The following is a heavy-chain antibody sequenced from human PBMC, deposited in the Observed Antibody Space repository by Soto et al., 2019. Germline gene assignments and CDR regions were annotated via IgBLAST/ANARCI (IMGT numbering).Heavy chain of an antibody. CDR2: INYTEKT. CDR1: GGSISSYY. D-gene: IGHD2-15*01. J-gene: IGHJ6*02. CDR3: ARARFQLLHPYYYGMDV. Sequence: QVQLQQSGPGLVKPSETLSLTCTVSGGSISSYYWSWIRQPPGKGLDWIGYINYTEKTHYNPSLKSRVTISVDTSKSQFSLKLRSVTAADTGVYFCARARFQLLHPYYYGMDVWGQGTAVTVSS. V-gene: IGHV4-59*01.